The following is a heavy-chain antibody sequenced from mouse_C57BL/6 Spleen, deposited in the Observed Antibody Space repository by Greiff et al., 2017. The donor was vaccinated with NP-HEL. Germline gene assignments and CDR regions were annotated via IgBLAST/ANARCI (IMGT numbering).Heavy chain of an antibody. V-gene: IGHV3-6*01. CDR2: ISYDGSN. CDR1: GYSITSGYY. Sequence: EVQLQQSGPGLVKPSQSLSLTCSVTGYSITSGYYWNWIRQFPGNKLEWMGYISYDGSNNYNPSLKNRISITRDTSKNQFFLKLNSVTTEDTATYYCARPYYGSRHLYWYFDVWGTGTTVTVSS. CDR3: ARPYYGSRHLYWYFDV. J-gene: IGHJ1*03. D-gene: IGHD1-1*01.